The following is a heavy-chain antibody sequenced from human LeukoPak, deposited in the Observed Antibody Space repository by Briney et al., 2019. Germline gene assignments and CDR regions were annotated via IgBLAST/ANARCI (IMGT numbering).Heavy chain of an antibody. CDR2: IYTSGST. CDR1: GYSISSGYY. V-gene: IGHV4-4*07. D-gene: IGHD6-13*01. Sequence: KPSETLSLTCTVSGYSISSGYYWGWIRQPAGKGLEWIGRIYTSGSTNYNPSLKSRVTMSVDTSKNQFSLKLSSVTAADTAVYYCARVESSSWYSLARGAGWFDPWGQGTLVTVSS. J-gene: IGHJ5*02. CDR3: ARVESSSWYSLARGAGWFDP.